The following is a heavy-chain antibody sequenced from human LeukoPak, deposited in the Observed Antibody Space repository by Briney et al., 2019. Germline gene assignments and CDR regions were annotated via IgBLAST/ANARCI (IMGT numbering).Heavy chain of an antibody. CDR2: VSYDGFTK. D-gene: IGHD1-26*01. CDR1: GFTFNKYA. J-gene: IGHJ4*02. Sequence: GGSLRLSCAVSGFTFNKYAIHWVRQAPGKGLEWVAFVSYDGFTKYYADSVKGRFTISRDNSQNTLDLQMNSLRAEDTAVYYCARDLSERYSTDYWGQGTLVTVSS. CDR3: ARDLSERYSTDY. V-gene: IGHV3-30-3*01.